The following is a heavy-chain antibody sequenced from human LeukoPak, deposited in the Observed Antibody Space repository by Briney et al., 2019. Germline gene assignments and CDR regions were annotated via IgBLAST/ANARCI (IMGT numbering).Heavy chain of an antibody. Sequence: ASVKVSCKASGGTFSSYAISWVRQAPGQGLEWMGGIIPIFGTANYAQKFQGRITITADKSTSTAYMELSSLRSEDTAVYYCATDTTVTTWDLDYWGQGTLVTVYS. V-gene: IGHV1-69*06. CDR2: IIPIFGTA. D-gene: IGHD4-17*01. CDR3: ATDTTVTTWDLDY. J-gene: IGHJ4*02. CDR1: GGTFSSYA.